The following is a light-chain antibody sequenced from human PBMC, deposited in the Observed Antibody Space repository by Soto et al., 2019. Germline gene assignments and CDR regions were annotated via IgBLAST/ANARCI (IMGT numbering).Light chain of an antibody. V-gene: IGLV4-69*01. Sequence: QPVLTQSPSASASRGASVKLTCTLSSGHSSYAIAWHQQQPDKGPRYLMKLNSDGSHTKGDGIPHRFSGSSSGAERYLTISSLQSEDEADYYCQTWGTGIWVFGGGTKLTVL. CDR2: LNSDGSH. CDR3: QTWGTGIWV. J-gene: IGLJ3*02. CDR1: SGHSSYA.